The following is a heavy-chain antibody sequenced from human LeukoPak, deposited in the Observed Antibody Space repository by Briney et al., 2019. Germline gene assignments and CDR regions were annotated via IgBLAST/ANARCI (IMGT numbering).Heavy chain of an antibody. J-gene: IGHJ5*02. CDR2: IYYSGST. V-gene: IGHV4-59*01. D-gene: IGHD2-15*01. CDR3: ARGGSHCSGGSCYSLDWFDP. Sequence: SETLSLTCTVSGGSISSYYWSWIRQPPGKGLEWIEYIYYSGSTKYNPSLKSRVTISVDTSKNQFSLKLSSVTAADTAVYYCARGGSHCSGGSCYSLDWFDPWGQGTLVTVSS. CDR1: GGSISSYY.